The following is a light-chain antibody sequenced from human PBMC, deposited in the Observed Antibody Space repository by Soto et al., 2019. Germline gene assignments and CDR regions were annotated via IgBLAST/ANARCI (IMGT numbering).Light chain of an antibody. Sequence: DIQMTQSPSSLSASVGDRVTITCQARQDIRKYLNWYQQKPGRAPKLLIYGASNLETGVPSRFSGSGYGTDFTFTISSLQPEDIATYYCQHYDNLPPFTFGPGTKVALK. CDR1: QDIRKY. J-gene: IGKJ3*01. V-gene: IGKV1-33*01. CDR2: GAS. CDR3: QHYDNLPPFT.